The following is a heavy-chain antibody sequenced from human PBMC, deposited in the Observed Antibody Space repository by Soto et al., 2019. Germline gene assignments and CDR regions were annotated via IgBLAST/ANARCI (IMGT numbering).Heavy chain of an antibody. CDR1: GYTFTSYA. J-gene: IGHJ5*02. Sequence: QVQLGQSGAEVKKPGASVKVSCKASGYTFTSYAMHWVRQAPGQRLVWMGWINAGDGNTQYSQKFQGRVTITREPSASKADRELSSLRSEATAVYYCARTMVRGVIMGCDPWGQGTMVTFAS. D-gene: IGHD3-10*01. CDR2: INAGDGNT. CDR3: ARTMVRGVIMGCDP. V-gene: IGHV1-3*01.